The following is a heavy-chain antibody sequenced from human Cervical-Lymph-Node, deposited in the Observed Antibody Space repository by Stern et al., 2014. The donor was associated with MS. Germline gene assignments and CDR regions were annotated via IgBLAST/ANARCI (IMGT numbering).Heavy chain of an antibody. CDR2: ISPIFGTT. CDR1: GDTFTRHA. D-gene: IGHD1-26*01. Sequence: VQLEESGAGVKKPGWSGKVSWQTSGDTFTRHAINWVRKAHGKGREWMGGISPIFGTTNHPQKFRDRVTITADASTNTVYMELNSLRSEDTAVYFCARAGGSTVGYYVDYWGQGTLVTVSS. CDR3: ARAGGSTVGYYVDY. V-gene: IGHV1-69*01. J-gene: IGHJ4*02.